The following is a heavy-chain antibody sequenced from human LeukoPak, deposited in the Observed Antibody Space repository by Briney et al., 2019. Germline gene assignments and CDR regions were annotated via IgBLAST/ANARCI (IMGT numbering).Heavy chain of an antibody. CDR1: GYTLTKLS. V-gene: IGHV1-24*01. CDR2: FDPEDGET. Sequence: ASVKVSCKVSGYTLTKLSMHWVRQAPGKGLEWMGGFDPEDGETIYAQKFQGRVTMTEDTSTDTAYMELSSLRSEDTAVYYCATGYSSKDWFDPWGQGTLVTVSS. D-gene: IGHD6-19*01. CDR3: ATGYSSKDWFDP. J-gene: IGHJ5*02.